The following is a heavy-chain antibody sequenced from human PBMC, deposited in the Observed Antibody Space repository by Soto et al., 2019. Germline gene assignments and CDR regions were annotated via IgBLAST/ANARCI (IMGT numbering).Heavy chain of an antibody. J-gene: IGHJ5*02. CDR1: GGSISSYY. CDR3: ARGSAGELTGTRWFDP. CDR2: IYYSGST. Sequence: QVQLQESGPGLVKPSETLSLTCTVSGGSISSYYWSWIRQPPGKGLEWIGYIYYSGSTNYNPSLKRRVPVAADTSKNQLSQKLSSVTAADTDGYYCARGSAGELTGTRWFDPWGQGTLVTVSS. V-gene: IGHV4-59*01. D-gene: IGHD1-7*01.